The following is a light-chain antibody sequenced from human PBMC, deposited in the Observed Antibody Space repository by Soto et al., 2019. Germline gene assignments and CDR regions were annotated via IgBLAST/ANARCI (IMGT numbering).Light chain of an antibody. CDR2: GAS. J-gene: IGLJ1*01. Sequence: QSVLTQPASVSGSPGQSITISCTGTSSDVGSYSLISWYQQQPGKAPKLVIYGASERPSGVSDRFSGSKSGNTASLTISGLQPEEEADYYCCSYAGSSSLVFGTGTKVTVL. V-gene: IGLV2-23*01. CDR1: SSDVGSYSL. CDR3: CSYAGSSSLV.